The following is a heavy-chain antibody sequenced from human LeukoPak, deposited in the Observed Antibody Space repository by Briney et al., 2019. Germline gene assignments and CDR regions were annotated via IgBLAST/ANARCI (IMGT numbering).Heavy chain of an antibody. CDR2: ISAYNGNT. CDR3: ARDVGVTVTWDFSYYYYGMDV. D-gene: IGHD4-11*01. V-gene: IGHV1-18*04. J-gene: IGHJ6*04. Sequence: GASVKVSCKASGYTFTSYGISWVRQAPGQGLEWMGWISAYNGNTDYVQKLQGRVTMTTDTSTSTAYMELRSLRSDDTAVYYCARDVGVTVTWDFSYYYYGMDVWGKGTTVTVSS. CDR1: GYTFTSYG.